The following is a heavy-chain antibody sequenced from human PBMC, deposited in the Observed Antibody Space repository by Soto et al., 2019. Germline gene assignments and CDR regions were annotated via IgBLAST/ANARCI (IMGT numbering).Heavy chain of an antibody. V-gene: IGHV3-7*01. J-gene: IGHJ6*02. CDR1: GFTFSSYW. CDR2: IKQDGSEK. CDR3: AREWLVLGYYYYGMDV. Sequence: GGSLRLSCAASGFTFSSYWMSWVRQAPGKGLEWVANIKQDGSEKYYVDSVKGRFTISRDNAKNSLYLQMNSLRAEDTAVYYCAREWLVLGYYYYGMDVWGQGPTVTVSS. D-gene: IGHD6-19*01.